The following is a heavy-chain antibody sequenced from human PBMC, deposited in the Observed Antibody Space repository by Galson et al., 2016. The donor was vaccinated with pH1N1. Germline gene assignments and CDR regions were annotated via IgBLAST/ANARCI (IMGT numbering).Heavy chain of an antibody. J-gene: IGHJ4*02. V-gene: IGHV2-70*20. D-gene: IGHD4-17*01. CDR2: IDWGDEK. CDR1: GFSLSTSGMC. Sequence: PALVKPTQTLTLTCTFSGFSLSTSGMCVIWVRQPPGKALEWLALIDWGDEKYYSTSLKTRLTISQDTSKNQVVLTMTNMDPVDTATYYCARFTYGDYTTYFDYWGQGTLVTVSS. CDR3: ARFTYGDYTTYFDY.